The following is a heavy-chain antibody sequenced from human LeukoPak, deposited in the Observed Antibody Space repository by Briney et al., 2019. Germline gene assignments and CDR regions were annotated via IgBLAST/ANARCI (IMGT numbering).Heavy chain of an antibody. J-gene: IGHJ4*02. CDR2: ISYDGSNK. Sequence: PGRSLRLSCAASGFTFSSYAMHWVRQAPGKGLEWVAVISYDGSNKYYADSVKGRFTISRDNSENTLYLQMNSLRAEDTAVYYCARDGGYGAPRPHLDYWGQGTLVTVSS. CDR1: GFTFSSYA. D-gene: IGHD5-12*01. CDR3: ARDGGYGAPRPHLDY. V-gene: IGHV3-30-3*01.